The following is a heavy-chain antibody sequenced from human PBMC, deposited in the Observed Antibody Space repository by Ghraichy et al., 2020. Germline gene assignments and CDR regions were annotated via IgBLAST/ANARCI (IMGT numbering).Heavy chain of an antibody. CDR3: TVYGGNSEDLVFH. D-gene: IGHD4-23*01. CDR1: GFTFSNAW. V-gene: IGHV3-15*01. J-gene: IGHJ4*02. CDR2: IKSKTDGGTT. Sequence: GGSLRLSCAASGFTFSNAWMSWVRQAPGKGLEWVGRIKSKTDGGTTDYAAPVKGRFTISRDDSKNTLYLQMNSLKTEDTAVYYCTVYGGNSEDLVFHWGQGTLVTVSS.